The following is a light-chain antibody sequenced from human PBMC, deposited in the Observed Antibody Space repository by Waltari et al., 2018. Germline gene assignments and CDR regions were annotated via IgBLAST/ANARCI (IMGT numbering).Light chain of an antibody. CDR3: QQYNTYSRT. CDR2: GAS. Sequence: DIQMTQSPSTLSASIGDRVTITCRASQSLSNWLAWYQQKPGKAPNLLIYGASSLESGVQSRFSGSGSGTEFTLTISSLQPDDFATYYCQQYNTYSRTFGQGTTVEVK. CDR1: QSLSNW. V-gene: IGKV1-5*01. J-gene: IGKJ1*01.